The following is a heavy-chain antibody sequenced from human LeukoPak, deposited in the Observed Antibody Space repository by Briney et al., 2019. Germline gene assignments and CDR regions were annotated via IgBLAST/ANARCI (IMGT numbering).Heavy chain of an antibody. CDR1: GFTFGSYW. V-gene: IGHV3-7*01. Sequence: GGSLRLSCAASGFTFGSYWMSWGRHTPGKGLEWVANIKQDGSEKYYVDSVKGRFTISRDNAKNSLYLQMNSLRAEDTAVYYCARGGCSGGSCYWGQGTLVTVSS. D-gene: IGHD2-15*01. CDR3: ARGGCSGGSCY. CDR2: IKQDGSEK. J-gene: IGHJ4*02.